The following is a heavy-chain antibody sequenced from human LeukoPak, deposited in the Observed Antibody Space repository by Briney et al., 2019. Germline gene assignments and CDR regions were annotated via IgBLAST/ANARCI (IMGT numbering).Heavy chain of an antibody. CDR3: ARDNPPPPDIAAAVTFDY. V-gene: IGHV1-18*01. Sequence: GASVKVSCKASGYTFTSYGISWVRQAPGQGLEWMGWISANNGNTNYVQKLQGRVTMTTDTSTSTAYMELRSLRSDDTAMYYCARDNPPPPDIAAAVTFDYWGQGTLVTVSS. CDR1: GYTFTSYG. CDR2: ISANNGNT. D-gene: IGHD6-13*01. J-gene: IGHJ4*02.